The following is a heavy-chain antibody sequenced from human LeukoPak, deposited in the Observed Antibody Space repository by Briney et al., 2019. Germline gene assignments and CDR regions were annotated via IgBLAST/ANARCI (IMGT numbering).Heavy chain of an antibody. J-gene: IGHJ4*02. V-gene: IGHV3-30*18. CDR2: ISYDGSNK. CDR1: GFTFSSYG. CDR3: AKDRGSYSSGWTGFDY. Sequence: GRSPRLSCAASGFTFSSYGMHWVRQAPGKGLEWVAVISYDGSNKYYADSVKGRFTISRDNSKNTLYLQMNSLRAEDTAVYYCAKDRGSYSSGWTGFDYWGQGTLVTVSS. D-gene: IGHD6-19*01.